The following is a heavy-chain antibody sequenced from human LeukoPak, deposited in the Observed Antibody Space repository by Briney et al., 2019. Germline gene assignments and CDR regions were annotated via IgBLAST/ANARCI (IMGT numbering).Heavy chain of an antibody. CDR1: GGTFSSYA. D-gene: IGHD2-15*01. J-gene: IGHJ6*02. CDR3: ARENRVVVAANYYYYGMDV. V-gene: IGHV1-69*10. Sequence: ASVKVSCTASGGTFSSYAISWVRQAPGQGLEWMGRIIPIFGIANYAQKFQGRVTITADKSTSTAYMELSSLRSEDTAVYYCARENRVVVAANYYYYGMDVWGQGTTVTVSS. CDR2: IIPIFGIA.